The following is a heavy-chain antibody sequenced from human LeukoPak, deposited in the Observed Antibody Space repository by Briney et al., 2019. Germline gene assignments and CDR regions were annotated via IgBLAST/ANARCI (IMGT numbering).Heavy chain of an antibody. CDR1: GYTFSIYN. CDR2: INPSGGT. CDR3: AREGVAGTGLDY. D-gene: IGHD6-13*01. V-gene: IGHV1-46*01. Sequence: ASVKVSCKASGYTFSIYNMYWVRQAPGQGLEWMGIINPSGGTSYAQKLQGRITMTRDTSTSTLLVELSSLRSEDTAVYYCAREGVAGTGLDYWGQGTLVTVSS. J-gene: IGHJ4*02.